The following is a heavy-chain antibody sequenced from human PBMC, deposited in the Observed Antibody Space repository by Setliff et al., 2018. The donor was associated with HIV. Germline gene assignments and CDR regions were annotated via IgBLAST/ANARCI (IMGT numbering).Heavy chain of an antibody. J-gene: IGHJ5*01. Sequence: GGSLRLSCAASGFTFSSFSMHWVRQAPGKGLEWISYITGSSNTMDYADSVKGRFTISRDNAKNSLYLQMNSLRAEDTAVYYCARPLLRTNAVYGILGNWFDSWGRGTLVTVSS. CDR3: ARPLLRTNAVYGILGNWFDS. D-gene: IGHD2-8*01. V-gene: IGHV3-48*04. CDR2: ITGSSNTM. CDR1: GFTFSSFS.